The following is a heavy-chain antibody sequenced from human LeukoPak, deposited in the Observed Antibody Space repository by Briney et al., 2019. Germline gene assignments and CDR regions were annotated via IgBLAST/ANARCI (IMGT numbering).Heavy chain of an antibody. J-gene: IGHJ4*02. CDR2: ISGSSSTI. V-gene: IGHV3-48*01. D-gene: IGHD2-15*01. CDR3: ASGRDTVVVAAATPRLFDY. Sequence: GGSLRLSCAASGFTFSTYGMHWVRQAPGKGLEWVSYISGSSSTIYYADSVKGRFTISRDDAKNSLYLQMNSLRAEDTAVYYCASGRDTVVVAAATPRLFDYWGQGTLVTVSS. CDR1: GFTFSTYG.